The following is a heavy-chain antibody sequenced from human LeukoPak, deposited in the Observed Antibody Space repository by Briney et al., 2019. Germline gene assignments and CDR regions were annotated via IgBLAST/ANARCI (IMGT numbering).Heavy chain of an antibody. J-gene: IGHJ4*02. CDR3: ARSYDYYGSKSYDV. D-gene: IGHD3-10*01. V-gene: IGHV3-48*03. Sequence: GGSLRLSCAASGFTFSSYEMNWVRQAPGKGLEWVSYISSSGSTIYYADSVKGRFTISRDNAKNSLYLQMNSLRAEDTAVYYCARSYDYYGSKSYDVWGQGTLVTVSS. CDR2: ISSSGSTI. CDR1: GFTFSSYE.